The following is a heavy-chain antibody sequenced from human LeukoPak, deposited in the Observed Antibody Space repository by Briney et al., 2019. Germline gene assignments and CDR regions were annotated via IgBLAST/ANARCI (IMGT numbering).Heavy chain of an antibody. Sequence: GGSLRLSCSASGFILRSHAMHWVRQAPGRGLEYVSRISDNGGSTYYADSVKGRFTISRDNSKNTLYLQMSSLRAVDTAVYYCVKDNEAGGSPFDRWGQGTLVTVSS. J-gene: IGHJ4*02. CDR2: ISDNGGST. D-gene: IGHD1-1*01. V-gene: IGHV3-64D*06. CDR3: VKDNEAGGSPFDR. CDR1: GFILRSHA.